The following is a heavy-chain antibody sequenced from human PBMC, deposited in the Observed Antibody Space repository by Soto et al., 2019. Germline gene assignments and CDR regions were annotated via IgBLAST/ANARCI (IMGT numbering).Heavy chain of an antibody. CDR2: ISGSGGST. CDR3: AKDPGYDFWSGYSWFDP. CDR1: GFTFSSYA. D-gene: IGHD3-3*01. J-gene: IGHJ5*02. V-gene: IGHV3-23*01. Sequence: PGGSLRLSCAASGFTFSSYAMSWVRQAPGKGREWVSAISGSGGSTYYADSVKGRFTISRDNSKNTLYLQMNSLRAEDTAVYYCAKDPGYDFWSGYSWFDPWGQGTLVTVSS.